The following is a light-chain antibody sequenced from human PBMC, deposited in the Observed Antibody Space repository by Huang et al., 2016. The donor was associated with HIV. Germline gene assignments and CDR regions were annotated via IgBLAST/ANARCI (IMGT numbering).Light chain of an antibody. Sequence: EIVLTQSPGTLSLSPGERATLSCRASQTVRNSYLPGYEQKPGQVPRHLIYGAYNRAGGIPDRFSGSQSGTDCTLAISRLEPENFAVYYCQQYGSSPRTFGQGTKLEIK. V-gene: IGKV3-20*01. CDR2: GAY. CDR1: QTVRNSY. J-gene: IGKJ2*01. CDR3: QQYGSSPRT.